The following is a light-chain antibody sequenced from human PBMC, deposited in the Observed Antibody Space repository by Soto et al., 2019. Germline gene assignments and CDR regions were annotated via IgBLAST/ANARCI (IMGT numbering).Light chain of an antibody. CDR3: CSYAGSSTYV. CDR1: SADVGSYDL. V-gene: IGLV2-23*01. Sequence: QSALTQPASVSGSPGQSITISCTGTSADVGSYDLVSWYQQLPGKAPKLMIYEGSKRPSGVSYRFSGSKSGNTASLTASGLQAEDEADYYCCSYAGSSTYVFGTGTKVTVL. CDR2: EGS. J-gene: IGLJ1*01.